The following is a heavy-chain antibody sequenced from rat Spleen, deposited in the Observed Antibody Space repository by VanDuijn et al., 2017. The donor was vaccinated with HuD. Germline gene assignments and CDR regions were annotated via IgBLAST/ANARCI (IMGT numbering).Heavy chain of an antibody. Sequence: EVQLVESGGGLVQPGRSLKVSCVASGFTFSNHGMHWIRQAPAKGLEWVASISPTGGSTYYRDSVKGRFTISRDNTKSTLYLQMDSLRSEDTATYYVVAHGPRISRFAYWGQGFLVTVSS. CDR2: ISPTGGST. D-gene: IGHD2-7*01. J-gene: IGHJ3*01. CDR3: VAHGPRISRFAY. CDR1: GFTFSNHG. V-gene: IGHV5-19*01.